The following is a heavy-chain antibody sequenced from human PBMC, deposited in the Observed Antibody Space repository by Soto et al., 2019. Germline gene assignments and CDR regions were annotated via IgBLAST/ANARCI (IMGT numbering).Heavy chain of an antibody. J-gene: IGHJ4*01. D-gene: IGHD4-4*01. Sequence: SLRLSCAAFGFTFSDHYMDWVRQAPGKGLEWVGRIRNKANSYTTEYAASVKGRFTISRDDSKNSLFLQMNSLKTEDTAVYYCSRAGILTTPYYFDYWGQGPLVTVSS. CDR3: SRAGILTTPYYFDY. V-gene: IGHV3-72*01. CDR2: IRNKANSYTT. CDR1: GFTFSDHY.